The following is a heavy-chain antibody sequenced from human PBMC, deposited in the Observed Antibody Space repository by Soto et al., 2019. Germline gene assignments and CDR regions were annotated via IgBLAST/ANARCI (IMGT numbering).Heavy chain of an antibody. CDR1: GFTFSTYA. V-gene: IGHV3-23*01. D-gene: IGHD2-15*01. J-gene: IGHJ5*01. CDR2: IGDSEGETT. CDR3: AKGYCGGGRGYELDTWFDS. Sequence: EVQLLESGGGLVQPGGSLRLSCAASGFTFSTYAMTWVRQAPGKGPEWVSRIGDSEGETTHYADSVKGRFTISRVNAKTTLYRQRNSLRVEDTAIYYCAKGYCGGGRGYELDTWFDSWGQGTRVTVSS.